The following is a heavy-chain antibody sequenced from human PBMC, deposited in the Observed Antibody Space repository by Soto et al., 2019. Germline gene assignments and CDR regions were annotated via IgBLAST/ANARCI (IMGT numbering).Heavy chain of an antibody. V-gene: IGHV2-5*02. Sequence: GSGPTLVNPTQTLTLTCTFSGFSLSTSGVGVGWIRQPPGKALEWLALIYWDDDKRYSPSLKSRLTITKDTSKNQVVLTMTNMETVDTATYYCAHNTGTRRYCSSTSCFLDMGANWFDPWGQGTLVTVSS. J-gene: IGHJ5*02. CDR1: GFSLSTSGVG. CDR3: AHNTGTRRYCSSTSCFLDMGANWFDP. CDR2: IYWDDDK. D-gene: IGHD2-2*01.